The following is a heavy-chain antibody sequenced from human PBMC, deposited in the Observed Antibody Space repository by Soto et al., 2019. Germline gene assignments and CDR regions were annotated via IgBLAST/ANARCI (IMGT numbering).Heavy chain of an antibody. Sequence: QLQLQESGPGLVKPSETLSLTCTVSGGSISSSSYYWGWIRQPPGKGLEWIGSIYYSGSTYYNPSLKSRVTISVDTSKNQFSLKLSSVTAADTAVYYCAIGGGGSYSLTHYWGQGTLVTVSS. J-gene: IGHJ4*02. CDR1: GGSISSSSYY. V-gene: IGHV4-39*01. CDR2: IYYSGST. D-gene: IGHD1-26*01. CDR3: AIGGGGSYSLTHY.